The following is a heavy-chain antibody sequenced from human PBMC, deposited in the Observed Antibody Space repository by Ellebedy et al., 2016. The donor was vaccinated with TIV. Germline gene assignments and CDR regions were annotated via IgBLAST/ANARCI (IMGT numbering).Heavy chain of an antibody. CDR1: GGSISSSNW. CDR3: ARAGGHYYDSNGYYDY. CDR2: IYHSGST. Sequence: GSLRLSCAVSGGSISSSNWWSWVRQPPGKGLEWIGEIYHSGSTIYNPSLTRRITMSVDKSKNHFSLNLTSVTAADTAIYYCARAGGHYYDSNGYYDYWGQGTLVTVSS. V-gene: IGHV4-4*02. D-gene: IGHD3-22*01. J-gene: IGHJ4*02.